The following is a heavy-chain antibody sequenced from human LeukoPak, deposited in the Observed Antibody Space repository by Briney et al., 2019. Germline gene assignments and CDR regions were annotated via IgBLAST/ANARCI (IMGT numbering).Heavy chain of an antibody. J-gene: IGHJ4*02. CDR3: VRQYRVAAPADY. Sequence: GGSLRLSCAASGFTFSNYWMHWVRQAPGKGLVWLSRINSDGRSTSYADSVKGRFTISRDNAKNTLYVQMNSLRDEDTAVYYCVRQYRVAAPADYWGQGTLVTVSS. CDR2: INSDGRST. D-gene: IGHD6-13*01. V-gene: IGHV3-74*01. CDR1: GFTFSNYW.